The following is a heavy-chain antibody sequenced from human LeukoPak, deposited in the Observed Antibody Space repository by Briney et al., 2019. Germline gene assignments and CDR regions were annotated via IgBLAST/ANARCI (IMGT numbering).Heavy chain of an antibody. CDR2: KSGSGDTT. J-gene: IGHJ4*02. D-gene: IGHD1-1*01. V-gene: IGHV3-23*01. CDR3: GKAPPGTFYQFDY. Sequence: PGGSLRLSCAVSGFSISSYAMAWVRLTPGKGLEWVSLKSGSGDTTNYADSVKGRFTMSRDNSKNTLYLQMNSLRAEDTAIYYWGKAPPGTFYQFDYWAQGTLSTVSS. CDR1: GFSISSYA.